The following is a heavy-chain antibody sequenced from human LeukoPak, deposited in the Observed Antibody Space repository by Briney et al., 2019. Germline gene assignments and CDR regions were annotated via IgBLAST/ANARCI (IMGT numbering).Heavy chain of an antibody. CDR3: ARVNGTSPEDY. Sequence: PSETLSLTCAVSGFSISSGYYWAWVRQPPGKGREWIGSIYRSVRTNFNPSLKRRVTMSVDTSKNQFSLNLSSVTAADTAVYYCARVNGTSPEDYWGQGALVTVSS. D-gene: IGHD2-8*01. CDR2: IYRSVRT. V-gene: IGHV4-38-2*01. J-gene: IGHJ4*02. CDR1: GFSISSGYY.